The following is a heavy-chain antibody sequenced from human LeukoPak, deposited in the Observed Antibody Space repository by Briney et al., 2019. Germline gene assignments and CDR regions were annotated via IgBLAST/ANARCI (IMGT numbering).Heavy chain of an antibody. Sequence: PSETLSLTCTVSGGSISSSSYYWSWIRQPPGKGLEWIGEINHSGSTNYNPSLKSRVTISVDTSKNQFSLKLSSVTAADTAVYYCARQFDGDYVWDYWGQGTLVTVSS. D-gene: IGHD3-16*01. V-gene: IGHV4-39*01. CDR2: INHSGST. CDR3: ARQFDGDYVWDY. CDR1: GGSISSSSYY. J-gene: IGHJ4*02.